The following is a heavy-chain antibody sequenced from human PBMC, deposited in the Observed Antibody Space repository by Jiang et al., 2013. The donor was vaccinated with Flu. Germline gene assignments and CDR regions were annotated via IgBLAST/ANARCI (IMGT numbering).Heavy chain of an antibody. CDR1: GFTFSSFA. Sequence: RLSCAASGFTFSSFAMSWVRQAPGEALEWVSAITGTGISTYYADSVKGRFTISRDNSRNTLYLQMNSLRAEDTAIYYCAKLPLAGIAVAGNFDYWGQGTLVTVSS. V-gene: IGHV3-23*01. CDR3: AKLPLAGIAVAGNFDY. CDR2: ITGTGIST. J-gene: IGHJ4*02. D-gene: IGHD6-19*01.